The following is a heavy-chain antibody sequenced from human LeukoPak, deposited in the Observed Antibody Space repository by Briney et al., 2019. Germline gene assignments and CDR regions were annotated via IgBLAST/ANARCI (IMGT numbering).Heavy chain of an antibody. D-gene: IGHD3-16*01. V-gene: IGHV3-73*01. J-gene: IGHJ4*02. CDR1: GFTFSGSA. CDR3: TRARYDYVWGNLDY. CDR2: IRSKANSYAT. Sequence: GGSLRLSCAASGFTFSGSAMHWVRQASGKGLEWVGRIRSKANSYATAYAASVKGRFTISRGDSKNTAYLQMNSLKTEDTAVYYCTRARYDYVWGNLDYWGQGTLATVSS.